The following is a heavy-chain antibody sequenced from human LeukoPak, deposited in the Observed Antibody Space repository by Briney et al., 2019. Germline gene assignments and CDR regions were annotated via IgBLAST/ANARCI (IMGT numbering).Heavy chain of an antibody. J-gene: IGHJ4*02. V-gene: IGHV3-23*01. CDR1: GFTFSSYA. Sequence: PGGSLRLSCAASGFTFSSYAMSWVRQAPGKGLEWVSAISGSGGSTYYADSVKGRFTISRDNSKNTLYLQMNSLRAEDTAVYYCAVPTAGWLLLPGAIDYWGQGTLVTVSS. CDR2: ISGSGGST. D-gene: IGHD3-22*01. CDR3: AVPTAGWLLLPGAIDY.